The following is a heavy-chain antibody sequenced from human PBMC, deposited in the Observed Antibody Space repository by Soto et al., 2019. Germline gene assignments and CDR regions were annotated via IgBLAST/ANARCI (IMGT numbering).Heavy chain of an antibody. V-gene: IGHV3-33*01. Sequence: GVSLRLSFAASGFTFSSYGMHWFRQAPGKGLEWVAVIWYDGSNKYYADSVKGRFTISRDNSKNTLYLQMNSLRAEDTAVYDCARDAEWLLFCFDYWGQRTLLTVSS. CDR3: ARDAEWLLFCFDY. CDR1: GFTFSSYG. CDR2: IWYDGSNK. D-gene: IGHD3-3*01. J-gene: IGHJ4*01.